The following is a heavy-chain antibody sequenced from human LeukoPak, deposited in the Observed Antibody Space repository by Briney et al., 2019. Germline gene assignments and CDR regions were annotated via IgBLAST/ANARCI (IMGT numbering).Heavy chain of an antibody. CDR1: AYRFIGSY. V-gene: IGHV1-2*02. CDR3: ATLVGAYLAPRDY. J-gene: IGHJ4*02. D-gene: IGHD1-26*01. Sequence: GGSVKVSCKASAYRFIGSYLHWVRQAPGQGLEWMGWINPNSGDTGYAEKFQGRVTMTRDTSISTAYMELSRLRSDDTAVYYCATLVGAYLAPRDYWGQGTLVTVSS. CDR2: INPNSGDT.